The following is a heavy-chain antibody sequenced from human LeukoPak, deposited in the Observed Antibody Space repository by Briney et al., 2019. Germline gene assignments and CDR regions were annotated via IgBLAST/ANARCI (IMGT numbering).Heavy chain of an antibody. V-gene: IGHV3-11*01. D-gene: IGHD3-10*01. CDR2: ISSSGSTI. Sequence: NTGGSLRLSCAASGFTFSDYYMSWIRQAPGKGLEWVSYISSSGSTIYYADSVKGRFTISRDNAKNSLYLQMNSLRAEDTAVYYCARGLKPGSYSFQHWGQGTLVTVSS. CDR3: ARGLKPGSYSFQH. CDR1: GFTFSDYY. J-gene: IGHJ1*01.